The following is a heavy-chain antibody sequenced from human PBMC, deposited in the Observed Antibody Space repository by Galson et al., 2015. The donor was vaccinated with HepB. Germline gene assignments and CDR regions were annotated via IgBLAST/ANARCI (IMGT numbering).Heavy chain of an antibody. CDR2: ISSGGNT. Sequence: SLRLSCAASGFSVSGNHMNWVRQAPGKGLEWVSLISSGGNTYYADSVKVRFTISRDDSKNTLYLQMISLRAEDTAVYYCARSYYYDGSGYHYFDYWGQGTLVTVSS. J-gene: IGHJ4*02. D-gene: IGHD3-22*01. V-gene: IGHV3-66*01. CDR1: GFSVSGNH. CDR3: ARSYYYDGSGYHYFDY.